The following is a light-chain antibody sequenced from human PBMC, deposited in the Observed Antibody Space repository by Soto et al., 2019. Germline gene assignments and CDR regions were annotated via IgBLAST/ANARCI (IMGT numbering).Light chain of an antibody. V-gene: IGLV2-14*03. Sequence: CTGVRTDVADGYDYVSWYQQHPGQAPQLIIYDVSNRPSGVSDRFSGSKSGNTASLTISGLQAEDEAEYYCTSYTSSTPLYVFGTGTKITVL. CDR3: TSYTSSTPLYV. CDR1: RTDVADGYDY. J-gene: IGLJ1*01. CDR2: DVS.